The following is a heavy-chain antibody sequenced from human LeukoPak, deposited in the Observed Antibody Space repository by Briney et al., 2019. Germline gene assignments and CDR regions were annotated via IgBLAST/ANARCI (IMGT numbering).Heavy chain of an antibody. J-gene: IGHJ4*02. CDR1: GDSVSSNSAA. Sequence: SQTLSLTCAISGDSVSSNSAAWNWIRQSPSRGLERLGRTYYRSKWYNDYAVSVKSRITINPDTSKNQFSLQLNSVTPEDTAVYYCATDRGSPYSGYDYVFDYWGQGTLVTVSS. V-gene: IGHV6-1*01. D-gene: IGHD5-12*01. CDR2: TYYRSKWYN. CDR3: ATDRGSPYSGYDYVFDY.